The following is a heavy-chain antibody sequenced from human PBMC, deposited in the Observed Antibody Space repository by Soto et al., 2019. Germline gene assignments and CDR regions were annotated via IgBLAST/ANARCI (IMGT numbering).Heavy chain of an antibody. CDR2: ISYDGSNE. Sequence: GGSLRLSGAASGFTFSTYAMHWVRQAPGKGLEWVALISYDGSNEYYADSVKGRFTISRDDSKNTLYLQMNSLRAEDTAVYYCARDFSYSFGPTGRFDPWGQGTLVTVSS. J-gene: IGHJ5*02. V-gene: IGHV3-30-3*01. D-gene: IGHD6-13*01. CDR3: ARDFSYSFGPTGRFDP. CDR1: GFTFSTYA.